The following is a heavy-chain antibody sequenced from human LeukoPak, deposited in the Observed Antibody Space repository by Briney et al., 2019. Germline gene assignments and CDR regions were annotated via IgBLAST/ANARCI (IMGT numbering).Heavy chain of an antibody. V-gene: IGHV3-66*01. CDR1: GFTFSSYA. CDR3: ARALFRGYSYGYDY. J-gene: IGHJ4*02. CDR2: IYSGGST. D-gene: IGHD5-18*01. Sequence: GGSLRLSCAASGFTFSSYAMSWVRQAPGKGLEWVSVIYSGGSTYYADSVKGRFTISRDNSKNTLYLQMNSLRAEDTAVYYCARALFRGYSYGYDYWGQGTLVTVSS.